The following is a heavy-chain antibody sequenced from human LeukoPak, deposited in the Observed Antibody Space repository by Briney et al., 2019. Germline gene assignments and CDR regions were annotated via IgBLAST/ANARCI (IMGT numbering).Heavy chain of an antibody. Sequence: PGGSLRLSYAASRFIFSSYWMSWVRQAPGKGLEWVANIKQEGSEKYYVDSVKGRFTISRDNAKNSLFLQMNSLRAEDTAVYYCARHVRLEGFDYWGQGTLVSVSS. CDR3: ARHVRLEGFDY. CDR1: RFIFSSYW. CDR2: IKQEGSEK. V-gene: IGHV3-7*01. D-gene: IGHD3-3*01. J-gene: IGHJ4*02.